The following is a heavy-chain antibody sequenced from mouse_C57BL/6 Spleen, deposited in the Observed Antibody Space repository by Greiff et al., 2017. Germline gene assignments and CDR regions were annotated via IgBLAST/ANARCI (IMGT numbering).Heavy chain of an antibody. J-gene: IGHJ4*01. CDR1: GYAFSSSW. D-gene: IGHD1-1*01. CDR3: ARYYYGSSGYAMDY. V-gene: IGHV1-82*01. Sequence: VQLQQSGPELVKPGASVKISCKASGYAFSSSWMNWVKQRPGKGLEWIGRIYPGDGDTNYNGKFKGKATLTAEKSSSTAYMQLSSLTSEDSAVYFCARYYYGSSGYAMDYWGQGTSVTVSS. CDR2: IYPGDGDT.